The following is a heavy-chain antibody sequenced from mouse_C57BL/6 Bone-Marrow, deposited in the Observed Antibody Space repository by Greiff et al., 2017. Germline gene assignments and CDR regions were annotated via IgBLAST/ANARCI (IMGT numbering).Heavy chain of an antibody. J-gene: IGHJ4*01. CDR3: ARKDY. CDR2: ISTGGGSN. Sequence: EVQVVESGGGLVQPGGSLKLSCAASGFTFSDYYMYWVRQTPEKRLEWVAYISTGGGSNYYPDTVKGRFTIARDNAKNTLYLQRSRLKSEDTAMYYCARKDYGGQGTSVTVSA. V-gene: IGHV5-12*01. CDR1: GFTFSDYY.